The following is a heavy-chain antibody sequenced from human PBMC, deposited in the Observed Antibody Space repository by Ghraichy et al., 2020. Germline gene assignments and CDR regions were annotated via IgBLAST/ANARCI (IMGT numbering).Heavy chain of an antibody. CDR1: GLTFSSYA. V-gene: IGHV3-23*01. CDR3: AKDPGNWNYGNHFDY. D-gene: IGHD1-7*01. J-gene: IGHJ4*02. CDR2: ISGSGGIT. Sequence: GGSLRLSCAASGLTFSSYAMSWVRQAPGKGLAWVSAISGSGGITYYADSVKGRFTISRDNSKNTLYLQMNSLRAEDTAVYYCAKDPGNWNYGNHFDYWGQGTLVTVSS.